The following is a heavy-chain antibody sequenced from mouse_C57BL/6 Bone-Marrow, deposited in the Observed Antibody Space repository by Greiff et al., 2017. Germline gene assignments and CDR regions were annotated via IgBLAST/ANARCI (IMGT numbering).Heavy chain of an antibody. J-gene: IGHJ4*01. CDR3: ARDAPYYDMDY. CDR2: SRNKANDYTT. CDR1: GFTFSDFY. V-gene: IGHV7-1*01. Sequence: EVMLVESGGGLVQSGRSLRLSCATSGFTFSDFYMEWVRQAPGKGLEWIAASRNKANDYTTEYSASVKGRFIVSRDTSQSILYLQMNALRAEDTAIYYCARDAPYYDMDYWGQGTSVTVSS.